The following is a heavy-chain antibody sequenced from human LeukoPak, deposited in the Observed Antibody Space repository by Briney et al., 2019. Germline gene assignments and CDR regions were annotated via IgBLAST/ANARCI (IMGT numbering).Heavy chain of an antibody. CDR3: ARDGKYGSGSSDY. J-gene: IGHJ4*02. Sequence: GGSLRLSCAASGFTFSSYSMNWVRQAPGKELAWVSSISSSSSYIYYADSVKGRFTISRDNAKNSLYLQMNSLRAEDTAVYYCARDGKYGSGSSDYWGQGTLVTVSS. V-gene: IGHV3-21*01. CDR1: GFTFSSYS. D-gene: IGHD3-10*01. CDR2: ISSSSSYI.